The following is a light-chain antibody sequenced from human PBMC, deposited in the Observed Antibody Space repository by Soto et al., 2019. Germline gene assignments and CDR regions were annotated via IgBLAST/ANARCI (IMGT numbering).Light chain of an antibody. CDR2: DAS. V-gene: IGKV3-11*01. J-gene: IGKJ4*01. CDR3: QQRSNWPPS. CDR1: QCVSSH. Sequence: EIVLTQSPATLSLSPGERATLSCRASQCVSSHLAWYQQQPGQAPRLLIYDASNSATGIPARFSGSGSGTDFTLTISSLEPEDLAVYYCQQRSNWPPSFGGGTKVESK.